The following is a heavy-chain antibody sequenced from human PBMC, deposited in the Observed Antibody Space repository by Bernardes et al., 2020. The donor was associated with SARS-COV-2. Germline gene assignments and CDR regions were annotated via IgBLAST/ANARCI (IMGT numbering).Heavy chain of an antibody. CDR2: INPNSGDT. CDR3: ARIINWDPLDY. V-gene: IGHV1-2*02. D-gene: IGHD7-27*01. J-gene: IGHJ4*02. Sequence: DPVKVSCKASGYTFTGYYIHWVRQAPGQGLEWMGWINPNSGDTNYAQEFQGRVTMTRDTSISTAYMELRRLKSDDTAIYFCARIINWDPLDYWGQGTLVSVSS. CDR1: GYTFTGYY.